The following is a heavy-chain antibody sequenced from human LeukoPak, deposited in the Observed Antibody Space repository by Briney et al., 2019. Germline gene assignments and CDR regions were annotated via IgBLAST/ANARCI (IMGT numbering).Heavy chain of an antibody. CDR2: INHSGST. J-gene: IGHJ4*02. D-gene: IGHD3-10*01. Sequence: SETLSLTCAVYGGSFSGYYWSWLRQPPGKGLEWIGEINHSGSTNYNPSLKSRVTISVDTSKNQFSLKLSSATAADTAVYYCARGRRDYYGSGSYYKPFDYWGQGTLVTVSS. V-gene: IGHV4-34*01. CDR3: ARGRRDYYGSGSYYKPFDY. CDR1: GGSFSGYY.